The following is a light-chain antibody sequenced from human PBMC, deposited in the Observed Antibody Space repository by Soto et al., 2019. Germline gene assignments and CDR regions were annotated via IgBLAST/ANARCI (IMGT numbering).Light chain of an antibody. J-gene: IGKJ1*01. CDR1: QSINIW. CDR2: KTS. CDR3: QQYYVYPKT. Sequence: DIQMTQSPSTLSASVGDRVTITCRASQSINIWLAWFQQKPGKAPKLLIYKTSTLESGVPSRFSGSASGTEFTLTISSLQTDDFATYYCQQYYVYPKTFGQGTKVDIK. V-gene: IGKV1-5*03.